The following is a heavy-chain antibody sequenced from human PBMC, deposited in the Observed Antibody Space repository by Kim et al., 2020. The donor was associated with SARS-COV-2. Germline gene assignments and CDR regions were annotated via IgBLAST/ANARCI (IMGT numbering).Heavy chain of an antibody. CDR3: AKQLGYCSGGTCYFDS. D-gene: IGHD2-15*01. V-gene: IGHV3-23*01. Sequence: GRFTVSRDNSRNTLYLQMNSRRAEDAAVYYCAKQLGYCSGGTCYFDSWGQGTLVTVSS. J-gene: IGHJ4*02.